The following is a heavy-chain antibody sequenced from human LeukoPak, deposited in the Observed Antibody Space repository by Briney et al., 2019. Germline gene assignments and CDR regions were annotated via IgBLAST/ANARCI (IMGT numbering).Heavy chain of an antibody. J-gene: IGHJ4*02. CDR3: ASLSMATQGYFDS. D-gene: IGHD4/OR15-4a*01. CDR1: GGSISSYY. CDR2: IYYSGST. V-gene: IGHV4-59*08. Sequence: SETLSLTCTVSGGSISSYYWSWIRQPPGKGLEWIGYIYYSGSTNYNPSLKSRLTISVDASKNQFALKLSTVTATDTAVYYCASLSMATQGYFDSWGQGTLVTVSS.